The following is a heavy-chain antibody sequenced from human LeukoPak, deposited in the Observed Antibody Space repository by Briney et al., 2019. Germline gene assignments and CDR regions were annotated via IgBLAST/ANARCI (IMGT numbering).Heavy chain of an antibody. CDR1: GFTFSSYG. D-gene: IGHD3-22*01. CDR2: ISYDGSNK. Sequence: PGGSLRLSCAASGFTFSSYGMHWVRQAPGKGLEWVAVISYDGSNKYYADSVKGRFTISRDNSKNTLYLQMNSLRAEDTAVYYCAKDKDYYDSSGSLYFGYWGQGTLVTVSS. V-gene: IGHV3-30*18. CDR3: AKDKDYYDSSGSLYFGY. J-gene: IGHJ4*02.